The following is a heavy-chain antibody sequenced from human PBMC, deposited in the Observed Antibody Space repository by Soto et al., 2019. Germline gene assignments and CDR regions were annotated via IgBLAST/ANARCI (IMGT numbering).Heavy chain of an antibody. V-gene: IGHV3-23*01. CDR2: LGGSGGNR. CDR3: AKVASDYITAVYH. Sequence: EVQLLASGGGLVQPGGSLRLSCAASGCTFNAYAMTWFRQATGKGLECVSALGGSGGNRYYADSVRGRFTISRDSSKDTVYRQINRRRTEDTDVYYFAKVASDYITAVYHWGQCILVTVSS. CDR1: GCTFNAYA. D-gene: IGHD4-4*01. J-gene: IGHJ1*01.